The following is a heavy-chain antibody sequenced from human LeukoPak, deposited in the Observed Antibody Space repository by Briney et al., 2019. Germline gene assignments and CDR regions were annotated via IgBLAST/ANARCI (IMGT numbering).Heavy chain of an antibody. D-gene: IGHD1-26*01. Sequence: QSGGSLRLSCAASGFTFSSYAMSWVRQAPGKGLEWVSAISGSGGSTYYADSGKGRFTISRDNSKNTLYLQVNSLKAEDTAVYYCARGSAWRELDFWGQGTLVTVSS. V-gene: IGHV3-23*01. CDR3: ARGSAWRELDF. CDR1: GFTFSSYA. CDR2: ISGSGGST. J-gene: IGHJ4*02.